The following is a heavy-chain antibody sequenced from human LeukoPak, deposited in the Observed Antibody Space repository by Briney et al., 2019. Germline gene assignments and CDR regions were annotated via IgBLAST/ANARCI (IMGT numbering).Heavy chain of an antibody. Sequence: WVSLRFTCSASGFTFSCYDMHWVRPAPGKGLEWVAVIWYDGSNKYYAVTVKGRFTISRDNSKNTLYLQMNSLRAEDTAVYYCAKDLCRSGGSCFFDYWGQGNLVTVSS. V-gene: IGHV3-33*06. CDR1: GFTFSCYD. J-gene: IGHJ4*02. CDR2: IWYDGSNK. CDR3: AKDLCRSGGSCFFDY. D-gene: IGHD2-15*01.